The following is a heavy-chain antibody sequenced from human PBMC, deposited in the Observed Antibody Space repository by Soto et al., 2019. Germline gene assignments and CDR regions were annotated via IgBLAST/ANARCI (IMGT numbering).Heavy chain of an antibody. D-gene: IGHD5-18*01. J-gene: IGHJ6*02. CDR3: APKYSYHSSAMDV. V-gene: IGHV4-38-2*01. CDR2: IYHSGST. Sequence: PSETLSLTCAVSGYSLSSGYHWGWIRQPPGKGLEWIGSIYHSGSTYYNQSLKSRVTILVDTSKNQFSLKLSSVTAADTAVYYCAPKYSYHSSAMDVWGQATTVTVSS. CDR1: GYSLSSGYH.